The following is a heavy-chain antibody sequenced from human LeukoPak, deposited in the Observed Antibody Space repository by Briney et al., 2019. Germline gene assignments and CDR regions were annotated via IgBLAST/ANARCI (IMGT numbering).Heavy chain of an antibody. Sequence: GGSLRLSCAASGFTVSSNYMNWVRQAPGKGLEWVSITYSGGTTYYADSVRGRFTISRDDSKNTLYLQMNSLTAEDTAVYYCARERFGAYPEHWGQGTLVTVSS. V-gene: IGHV3-53*01. J-gene: IGHJ1*01. D-gene: IGHD3-16*01. CDR1: GFTVSSNY. CDR3: ARERFGAYPEH. CDR2: TYSGGTT.